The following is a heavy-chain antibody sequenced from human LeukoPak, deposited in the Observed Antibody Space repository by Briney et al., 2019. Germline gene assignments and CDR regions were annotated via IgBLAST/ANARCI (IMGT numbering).Heavy chain of an antibody. CDR3: ARIGYSSSSLDY. CDR2: IKQDGSVI. J-gene: IGHJ4*02. V-gene: IGHV3-7*01. Sequence: PGGSLRLSCAASRFTFSNYWMNWVRQAPGKGLEWVANIKQDGSVIYYVDSVKGRFTISRDNAKNSLFLQMNSLRADDTAVYYCARIGYSSSSLDYWGQGTLVTVSS. D-gene: IGHD6-6*01. CDR1: RFTFSNYW.